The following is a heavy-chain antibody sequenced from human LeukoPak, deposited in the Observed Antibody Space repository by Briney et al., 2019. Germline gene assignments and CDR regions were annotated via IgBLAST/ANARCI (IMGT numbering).Heavy chain of an antibody. CDR3: ARDLTSGGSGWSDAFDI. CDR2: IIPIFGTA. V-gene: IGHV1-69*06. Sequence: GASVKVSCKASGGTFSSYAISWVRQAPGQGLEWMGGIIPIFGTANYAQKFQGRVTITAGKSTSTAYMELSSLRSEDTAVYYCARDLTSGGSGWSDAFDIWGQGTMVTVSS. CDR1: GGTFSSYA. J-gene: IGHJ3*02. D-gene: IGHD6-19*01.